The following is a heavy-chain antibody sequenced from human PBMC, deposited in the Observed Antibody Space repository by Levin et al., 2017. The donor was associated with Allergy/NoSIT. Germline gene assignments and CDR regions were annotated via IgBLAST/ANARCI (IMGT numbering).Heavy chain of an antibody. J-gene: IGHJ5*02. D-gene: IGHD2-2*01. V-gene: IGHV3-23*01. CDR1: GFTFSSYA. CDR3: AKDYRLIVVVPAAMNWFDP. CDR2: ISGSGGST. Sequence: QAGGSLRLSCAASGFTFSSYAMSWVRQAPGKGLEWVSAISGSGGSTYYADSVKGRFTISRDNSKNTLYLQMNSLRAEDTAVYYCAKDYRLIVVVPAAMNWFDPWGQGTLVTVSS.